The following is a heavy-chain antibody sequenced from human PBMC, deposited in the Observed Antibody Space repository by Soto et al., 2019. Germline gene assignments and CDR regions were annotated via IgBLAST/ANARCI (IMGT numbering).Heavy chain of an antibody. Sequence: GGSLRLSCAASGFTFSSYAMNWVRQAPGKGLEWVSVISGRDSSTYYADSVKGRFTISRDNSKNTLYVQMNSLRADDTAIYYCAKDPLVRGVYDYWGQGTLVTVSS. D-gene: IGHD3-10*01. CDR1: GFTFSSYA. V-gene: IGHV3-23*01. J-gene: IGHJ4*02. CDR3: AKDPLVRGVYDY. CDR2: ISGRDSST.